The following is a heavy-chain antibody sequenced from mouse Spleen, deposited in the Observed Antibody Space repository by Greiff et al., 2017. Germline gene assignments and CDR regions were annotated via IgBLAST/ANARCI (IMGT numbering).Heavy chain of an antibody. V-gene: IGHV3-8*01. J-gene: IGHJ4*01. Sequence: EVMLVESGPGLAKPSQTLSLTCSVTGYSITSDYWNWIRKFPGNKLEYMGYISYSGSTYYNPSLKSRISITRDTSKNQYYLQLNSVTTEDTATYYCARLRYDYDVGGYAMDYWGQGTSVTVSS. CDR1: GYSITSDY. CDR2: ISYSGST. D-gene: IGHD2-4*01. CDR3: ARLRYDYDVGGYAMDY.